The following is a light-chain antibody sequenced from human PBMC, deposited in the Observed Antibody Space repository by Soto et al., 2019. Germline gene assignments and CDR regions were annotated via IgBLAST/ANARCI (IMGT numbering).Light chain of an antibody. J-gene: IGLJ2*01. CDR3: ETWDSNTRV. CDR1: SGHSSYI. Sequence: QSVLTQSSSASASLGSSVKLTCTLSSGHSSYIIAWHQQQPGKAPRYLMKLEGSGSYNKGSGVPDRFSDSSSGADRYLTISNLQSEDEADYYCETWDSNTRVFGGGTQLTVL. CDR2: LEGSGSY. V-gene: IGLV4-60*03.